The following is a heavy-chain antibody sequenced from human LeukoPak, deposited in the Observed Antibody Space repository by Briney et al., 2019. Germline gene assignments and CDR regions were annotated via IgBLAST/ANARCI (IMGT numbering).Heavy chain of an antibody. Sequence: SETLSLTCTVSGGSISSYYWSWIRQPPGKGLEWIGYIYYSGSTNYNPPLKSRVTISVDTSKNQFSLKLSSVTAADTAVYYCARHWDYYDSSGYSPGFQHWGQGTLVTVSS. V-gene: IGHV4-59*08. CDR2: IYYSGST. D-gene: IGHD3-22*01. CDR1: GGSISSYY. CDR3: ARHWDYYDSSGYSPGFQH. J-gene: IGHJ1*01.